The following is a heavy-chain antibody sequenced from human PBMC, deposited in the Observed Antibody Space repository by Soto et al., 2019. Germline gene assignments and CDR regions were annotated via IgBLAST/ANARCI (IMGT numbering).Heavy chain of an antibody. CDR1: GYTFTSYG. J-gene: IGHJ4*02. CDR2: ISAYNGNT. V-gene: IGHV1-18*01. CDR3: ASDRPGYRSQS. D-gene: IGHD6-19*01. Sequence: QVQLVQSGAEVKKPGASVKVSCKASGYTFTSYGISWVRQAPGQGLEWMGWISAYNGNTNYAQKLQGRVTMTTDTSTSTAYLELRRMRSADTAVYYCASDRPGYRSQSWGQGPLVTVSS.